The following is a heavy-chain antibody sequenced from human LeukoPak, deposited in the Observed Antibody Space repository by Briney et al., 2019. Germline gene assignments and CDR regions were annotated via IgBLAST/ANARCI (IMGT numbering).Heavy chain of an antibody. CDR1: GGSISSGDYY. Sequence: KPSETLSLTCTVSGGSISSGDYYWGWIRQPPGKGLEWIGYIYYSGSTYYNPSLKSRVTISVDTSKNQFSLKLSSVTAADTAVYYCARDYGDIPPDWYYDLWGRGPLVTASS. J-gene: IGHJ2*01. CDR3: ARDYGDIPPDWYYDL. CDR2: IYYSGST. D-gene: IGHD4-17*01. V-gene: IGHV4-30-4*01.